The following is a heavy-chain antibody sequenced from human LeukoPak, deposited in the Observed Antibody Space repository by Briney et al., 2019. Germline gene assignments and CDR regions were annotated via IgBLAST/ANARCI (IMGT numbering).Heavy chain of an antibody. V-gene: IGHV4-30-4*08. Sequence: SETLSLTCTVSGGSISSGDYYWSWIRQPPGKGLEWIGYIYYSGSTYYNPSLKSRVTISVDTSKNQFSLKLSSVTAADTAVYYCARVVVVVAAIDYWGQGTLVTVSS. CDR3: ARVVVVVAAIDY. CDR1: GGSISSGDYY. J-gene: IGHJ4*02. D-gene: IGHD2-15*01. CDR2: IYYSGST.